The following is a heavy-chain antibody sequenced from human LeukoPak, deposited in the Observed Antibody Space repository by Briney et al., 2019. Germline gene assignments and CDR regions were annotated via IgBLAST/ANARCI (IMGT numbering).Heavy chain of an antibody. CDR3: ARGPYYSDSSGCYHS. CDR1: GFIFSSYS. J-gene: IGHJ4*02. D-gene: IGHD3-22*01. Sequence: GGSLRLSCAASGFIFSSYSMSWVRQAPGKGLECVAAISYDGSNKHYADSVKGRFTISRDNSKSTLDLQINRLRAEDTAVYYCARGPYYSDSSGCYHSWGQGTLVTVSS. CDR2: ISYDGSNK. V-gene: IGHV3-30-3*01.